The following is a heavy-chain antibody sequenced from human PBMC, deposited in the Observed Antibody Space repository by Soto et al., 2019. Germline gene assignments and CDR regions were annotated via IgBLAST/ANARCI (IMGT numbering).Heavy chain of an antibody. CDR1: GDTFSSYT. V-gene: IGHV1-69*02. Sequence: QVQLVQSGPEVKKPGSSVRISCRSGGDTFSSYTVSWVRQTPGQGLEWLGRIIPVLGVTNYSRKCKNRMTITADKPKTTSHLELSSLKSEDPARYDGAGRPYCGFDWYTQYCDGMDVWGQGTPVIVSS. CDR2: IIPVLGVT. J-gene: IGHJ6*02. CDR3: AGRPYCGFDWYTQYCDGMDV. D-gene: IGHD2-21*02.